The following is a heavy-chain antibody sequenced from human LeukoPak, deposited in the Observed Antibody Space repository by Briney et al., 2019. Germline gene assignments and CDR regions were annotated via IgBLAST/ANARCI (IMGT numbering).Heavy chain of an antibody. J-gene: IGHJ3*02. CDR1: GDIVSSNSAA. V-gene: IGHV6-1*01. CDR2: TYYRSKLYN. Sequence: SQTLSLTCAISGDIVSSNSAAWNWIRQSRSRGLEWLVRTYYRSKLYNDYAGSVKNRITINQEKSKNQFSLQLNSVTPEDTAVYYCAREGASAFDIWGQGTMVTVSS. CDR3: AREGASAFDI. D-gene: IGHD1-26*01.